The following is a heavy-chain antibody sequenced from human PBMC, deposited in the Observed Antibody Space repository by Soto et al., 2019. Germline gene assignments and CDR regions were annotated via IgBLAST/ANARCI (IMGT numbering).Heavy chain of an antibody. CDR1: GFTFNSYA. J-gene: IGHJ5*02. Sequence: EVRLMESGGGFLQPGGSQRLSCVASGFTFNSYAMSWVRQTPEKGLEWVSAISGSGWQTYYAQSVQGRFTISRDNSKTTVYLHMNRLRAEDSGIYYCIIGGAIPDFPVDPWGQGALVIVSS. CDR2: ISGSGWQT. V-gene: IGHV3-23*01. D-gene: IGHD2-21*01. CDR3: IIGGAIPDFPVDP.